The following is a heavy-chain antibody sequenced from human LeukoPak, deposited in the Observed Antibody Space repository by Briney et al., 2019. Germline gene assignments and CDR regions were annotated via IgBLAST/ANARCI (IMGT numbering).Heavy chain of an antibody. V-gene: IGHV4-39*07. D-gene: IGHD3-10*01. CDR2: IYYSGST. CDR1: GGSISSSSYY. J-gene: IGHJ2*01. CDR3: ARDLMVRGAPVWHFDL. Sequence: PSETLSLTCTVSGGSISSSSYYWGWIRQPPGKGLEWIGSIYYSGSTYYNPSLKSRVTISVDTSKNQFSLKLSSVTAADTAVYYCARDLMVRGAPVWHFDLWGRGSLVTVSS.